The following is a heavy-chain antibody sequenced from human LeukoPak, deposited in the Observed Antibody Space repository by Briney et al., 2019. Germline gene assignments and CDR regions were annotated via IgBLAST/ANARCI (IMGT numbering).Heavy chain of an antibody. V-gene: IGHV4-4*07. D-gene: IGHD5-18*01. CDR1: GGPISSYY. J-gene: IGHJ5*02. CDR2: VYSSGST. CDR3: ARGGRGYGPFDP. Sequence: PSETLSLTCTVSGGPISSYYWSWIRQPAGKGLEWIGRVYSSGSTNYNPSLKSRVTMSVDTSKNQFSLRVSSVTAADTAVYFCARGGRGYGPFDPWGQGTLVTVSS.